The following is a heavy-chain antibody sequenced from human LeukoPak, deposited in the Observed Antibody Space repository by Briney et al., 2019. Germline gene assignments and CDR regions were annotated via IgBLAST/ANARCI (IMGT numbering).Heavy chain of an antibody. V-gene: IGHV3-48*02. CDR1: GFTFSSYW. D-gene: IGHD5/OR15-5a*01. CDR2: ISGGSRTI. J-gene: IGHJ4*02. Sequence: GGSLRLSCAASGFTFSSYWMSWVRQAPGKGLEWLSYISGGSRTIYYADSVKGRFTISRDNAKNSLYLQMNSLRDEDTAMYYCASRSTYLDYWGQGTLVTVSS. CDR3: ASRSTYLDY.